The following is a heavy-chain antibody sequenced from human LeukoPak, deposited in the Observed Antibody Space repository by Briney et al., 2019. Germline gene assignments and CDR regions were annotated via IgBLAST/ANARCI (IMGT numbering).Heavy chain of an antibody. CDR3: ARVSHAWFDP. V-gene: IGHV4-39*07. CDR1: GGSISSSSYY. Sequence: SETLSLTCTVSGGSISSSSYYWGSIRQPPGKGLEWIGSIYYSGSTYYNPSLKSRVTISVDTSKNQFSLKLSSVTAAGTAVYYCARVSHAWFDPWGQGTLVTVSS. CDR2: IYYSGST. J-gene: IGHJ5*02.